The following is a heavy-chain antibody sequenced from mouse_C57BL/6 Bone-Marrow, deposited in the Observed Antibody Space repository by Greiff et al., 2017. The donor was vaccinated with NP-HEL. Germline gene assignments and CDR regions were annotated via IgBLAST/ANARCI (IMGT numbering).Heavy chain of an antibody. CDR3: ARRFGYGYAMDY. CDR1: GYTFTDYY. J-gene: IGHJ4*01. V-gene: IGHV1-26*01. D-gene: IGHD2-2*01. Sequence: VQLQQSGPELVKPGASVKISCKASGYTFTDYYMNWVKQSPGKSLEWIGDINPNNGGTSYNQKFKGKATLTGDKSSSTAYMELRSLTSEDSAVYYGARRFGYGYAMDYWGQGTSVTVSS. CDR2: INPNNGGT.